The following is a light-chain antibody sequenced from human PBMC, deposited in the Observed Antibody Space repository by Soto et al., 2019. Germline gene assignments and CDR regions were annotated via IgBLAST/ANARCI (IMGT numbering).Light chain of an antibody. V-gene: IGKV1-27*01. Sequence: DIQMTQPPSSLSASLGDRVTITCRASQGIGVSLAWFQQKPGKVPKLLFYAASTLQSGVPSRVSGSVSGTDFTLTISSLQPEDFATDYCQKYNSAPLTFGGGTKVEIK. J-gene: IGKJ4*01. CDR1: QGIGVS. CDR2: AAS. CDR3: QKYNSAPLT.